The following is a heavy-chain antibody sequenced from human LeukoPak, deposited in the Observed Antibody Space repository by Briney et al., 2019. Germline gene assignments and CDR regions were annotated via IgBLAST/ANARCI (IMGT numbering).Heavy chain of an antibody. CDR1: GFTFSSYA. Sequence: GGSLRLSCAASGFTFSSYAMSWVRQAPGKGLEWVSAISGSGGSTYYADSVKGRFTISRDNSKNTLYLQMNSLRAEDTAVYYCASGVLVAGGFDYWGQGTLVTVSS. CDR2: ISGSGGST. D-gene: IGHD6-19*01. CDR3: ASGVLVAGGFDY. V-gene: IGHV3-23*01. J-gene: IGHJ4*02.